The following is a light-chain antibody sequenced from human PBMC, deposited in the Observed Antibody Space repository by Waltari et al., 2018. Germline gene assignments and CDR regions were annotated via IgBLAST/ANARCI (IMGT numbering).Light chain of an antibody. CDR1: SPHFGARCD. CDR3: QSDDSRLSGSRV. J-gene: IGLJ2*01. CDR2: GNS. Sequence: SVLTRPPSLAGAPGQRVTLSCTVHSPHFGARCDVPSYHQPPSSAPKLLMYGNSSRPSGLPDQFSGSKFGTSASSAITGLQAEDQADYCCQSDDSRLSGSRVIGVGTKLVVL. V-gene: IGLV1-40*01.